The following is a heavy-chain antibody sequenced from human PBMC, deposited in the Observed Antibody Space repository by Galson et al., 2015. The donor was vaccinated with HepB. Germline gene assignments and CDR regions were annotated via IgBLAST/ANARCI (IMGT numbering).Heavy chain of an antibody. Sequence: SLRLSCAASGFTFRSHAMTWVRQAPGKGLEWVSIISGSGDNAFYADSVKGRFTISRDNSKNTLYLQMDSLRAEDTAVYYCAKDALQYYSGSGSYYVYSGMDVWGQGTTVTVSS. D-gene: IGHD3-10*01. V-gene: IGHV3-23*01. CDR1: GFTFRSHA. CDR2: ISGSGDNA. CDR3: AKDALQYYSGSGSYYVYSGMDV. J-gene: IGHJ6*02.